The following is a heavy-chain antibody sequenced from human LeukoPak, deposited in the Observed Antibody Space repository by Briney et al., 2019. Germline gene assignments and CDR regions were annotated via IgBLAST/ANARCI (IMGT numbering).Heavy chain of an antibody. V-gene: IGHV4-31*03. J-gene: IGHJ5*02. CDR1: GGSISSGGYY. D-gene: IGHD3-22*01. CDR2: IYYSGST. Sequence: PSETLSLTCTVSGGSISSGGYYWSWIRQHPGKGLEWIGYIYYSGSTYYNPSLKSRVTISVDTSKNQFSLKLSSVTAADTAVYYRARDSTQYYDSSGSTPPGFDPWGQGTLVTVSS. CDR3: ARDSTQYYDSSGSTPPGFDP.